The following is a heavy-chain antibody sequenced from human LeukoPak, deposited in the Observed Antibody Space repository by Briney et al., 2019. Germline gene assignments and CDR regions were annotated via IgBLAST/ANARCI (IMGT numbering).Heavy chain of an antibody. CDR1: GLTVSSNS. CDR2: IYTGGDT. Sequence: PGGSLRLSCAASGLTVSSNSVSWVRQAPGKGLEWVSIIYTGGDTYYADSVKGRFTISRDNSKNTLYLQMNSLTAEDTAVYYCARDKDGFDIWGQGTMVTVSS. J-gene: IGHJ3*02. CDR3: ARDKDGFDI. V-gene: IGHV3-66*02.